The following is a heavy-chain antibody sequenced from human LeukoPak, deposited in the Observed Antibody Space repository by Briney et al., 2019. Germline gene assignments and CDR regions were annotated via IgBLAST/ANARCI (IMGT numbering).Heavy chain of an antibody. CDR2: TSTTGRTQ. D-gene: IGHD3-16*01. Sequence: GGSLRLSCAASGFTFNRYEMNWVRQAPGKGLEWVSYTSTTGRTQYYADSVKGRFTISRDNAKNSLFLHLNSLRAEDTAVYYCARGPHTYDTTSFFDSWGQGTLVTVSS. CDR1: GFTFNRYE. V-gene: IGHV3-48*03. CDR3: ARGPHTYDTTSFFDS. J-gene: IGHJ4*02.